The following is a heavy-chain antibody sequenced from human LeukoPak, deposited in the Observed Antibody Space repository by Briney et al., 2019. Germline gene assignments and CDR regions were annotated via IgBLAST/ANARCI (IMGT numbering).Heavy chain of an antibody. CDR1: GVSIWSYY. D-gene: IGHD4-17*01. Sequence: PSETLSFTCSGSGVSIWSYYWSWIAPPPGKGLEWIGYIYYSGSTNYNPSLKSRASISVDTSKNQFSLTLSSGTAAATAVYYWPRTGSTVTMPYPFVHSGQG. J-gene: IGHJ4*02. CDR3: PRTGSTVTMPYPFVH. V-gene: IGHV4-59*01. CDR2: IYYSGST.